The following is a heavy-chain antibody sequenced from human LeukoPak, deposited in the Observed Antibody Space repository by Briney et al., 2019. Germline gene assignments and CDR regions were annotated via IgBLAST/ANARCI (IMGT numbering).Heavy chain of an antibody. D-gene: IGHD6-19*01. CDR3: ARVAGWHWFDP. J-gene: IGHJ5*02. Sequence: GGSLRLSCTASGFTFNTYTMNWVRQAPGKGLEWVSSTSSSSSYIYYADSVKGRFTISRDNSKNTVYLQMNNMRVDDTAVYYCARVAGWHWFDPWGQGTLVTVSS. CDR2: TSSSSSYI. V-gene: IGHV3-21*04. CDR1: GFTFNTYT.